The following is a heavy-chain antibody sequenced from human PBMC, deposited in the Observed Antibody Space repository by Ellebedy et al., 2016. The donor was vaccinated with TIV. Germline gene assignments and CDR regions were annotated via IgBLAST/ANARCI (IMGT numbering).Heavy chain of an antibody. CDR2: IYSGDEA. J-gene: IGHJ4*02. CDR3: AKGSSSGFNYDRVGSEY. D-gene: IGHD3-22*01. Sequence: PGGSLRLSCAASGFTVSIYYMSWVRQAPGRGLEWVSLIYSGDEAHYADSVKGRFTISRDNSKNTLYLQMNRLRAKDTAVYYCAKGSSSGFNYDRVGSEYWGQGTLVTVSS. CDR1: GFTVSIYY. V-gene: IGHV3-66*01.